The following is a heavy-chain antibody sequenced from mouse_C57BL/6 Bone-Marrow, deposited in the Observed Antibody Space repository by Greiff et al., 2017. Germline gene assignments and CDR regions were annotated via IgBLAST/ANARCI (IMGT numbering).Heavy chain of an antibody. CDR3: ARGLFAY. J-gene: IGHJ3*01. CDR1: GYTFTSYW. CDR2: IDPSDSYT. Sequence: QVQLKQPGAELVMPGASVKLSCKASGYTFTSYWMHWVKQRPGQGLEWIGEIDPSDSYTNYNQKCKGKSTLTVDKSSSTAYMQLSSLTSEDSAVYYCARGLFAYWGQGTLVTVSA. V-gene: IGHV1-69*01.